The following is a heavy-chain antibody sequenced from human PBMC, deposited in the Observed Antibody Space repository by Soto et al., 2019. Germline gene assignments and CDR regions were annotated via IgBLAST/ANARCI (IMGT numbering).Heavy chain of an antibody. J-gene: IGHJ4*02. D-gene: IGHD1-26*01. CDR2: ISGSDGKT. CDR3: PRWSLLDY. V-gene: IGHV3-23*01. Sequence: PGGSLRLSCAASGFSFTSYALSWVRQAPGKGLEGVSTISGSDGKTYYADSVKGRFSISRDTSKTTLYLQMNSLRVEDTAVYYCPRWSLLDYWGQGTRVTVSS. CDR1: GFSFTSYA.